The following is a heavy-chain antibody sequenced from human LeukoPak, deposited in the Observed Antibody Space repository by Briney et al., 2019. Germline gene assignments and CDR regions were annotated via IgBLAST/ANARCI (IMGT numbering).Heavy chain of an antibody. D-gene: IGHD3-9*01. CDR3: ARGDILTGYYRVGAFDI. J-gene: IGHJ3*02. CDR1: GFTFSSYS. CDR2: ISSSSSYI. Sequence: GGSLRLSCAASGFTFSSYSMNWVRQAPGKGLEWVSSISSSSSYIYYADSVKGRFTISRDNAKNSLYLQMNSLRAEDTAVHYCARGDILTGYYRVGAFDIWGQGTMVTVSS. V-gene: IGHV3-21*01.